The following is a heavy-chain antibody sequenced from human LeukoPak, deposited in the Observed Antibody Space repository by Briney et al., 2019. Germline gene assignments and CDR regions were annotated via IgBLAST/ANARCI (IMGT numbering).Heavy chain of an antibody. Sequence: ASVKVSCKASGYTFTGYYMHWVRQAPGQGLEWMGWINPNSGGTNYAQKFRGRVTMTRDTSISTAYMELSRLRSDDTAVYYCARVDVRLLWFGELSEAVDYWGQGTLVTVSS. CDR2: INPNSGGT. CDR1: GYTFTGYY. V-gene: IGHV1-2*02. J-gene: IGHJ4*02. D-gene: IGHD3-10*01. CDR3: ARVDVRLLWFGELSEAVDY.